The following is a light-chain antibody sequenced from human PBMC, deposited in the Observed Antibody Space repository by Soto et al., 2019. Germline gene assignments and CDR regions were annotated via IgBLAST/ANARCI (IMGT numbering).Light chain of an antibody. CDR2: AAS. Sequence: DIQMTQSPSSLSASVGDRVTITCRASQTISRYLDWYQQKPGKAPKLLIYAASSLQSGVPSRYRGSGSWTYFTLTISSLQHEDSAPYFCQQHYMTPFTFCLGTK. J-gene: IGKJ1*01. CDR3: QQHYMTPFT. CDR1: QTISRY. V-gene: IGKV1-39*01.